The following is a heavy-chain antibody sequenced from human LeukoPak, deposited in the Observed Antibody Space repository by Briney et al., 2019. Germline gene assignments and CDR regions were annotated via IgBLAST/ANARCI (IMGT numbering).Heavy chain of an antibody. Sequence: GRSLRLSCAASGFTFSNYGVHWVRQAPGKGLEWVAVIWYDGSKKYHADSVKGRFTISRDNSKNTLNLQMNGLRVEDTAVYYCAAYYYDSSGYDLRFYWGQGTLVTVSS. CDR1: GFTFSNYG. D-gene: IGHD3-22*01. V-gene: IGHV3-33*01. J-gene: IGHJ4*02. CDR2: IWYDGSKK. CDR3: AAYYYDSSGYDLRFY.